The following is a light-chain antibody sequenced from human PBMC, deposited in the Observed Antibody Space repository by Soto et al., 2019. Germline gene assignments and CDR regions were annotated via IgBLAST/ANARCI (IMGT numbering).Light chain of an antibody. V-gene: IGKV2-28*01. Sequence: DIVMTQSPLSLPVTPGGPASISCRSSQSLLHNNGYNYLRWYLQKPGQSPQVLIYLGSNRASGVPDRFSGSGSGTDFTLKISRVEAEDVGVYYCMQALQTSYTFGQGTKVDIK. CDR3: MQALQTSYT. CDR1: QSLLHNNGYNY. J-gene: IGKJ2*01. CDR2: LGS.